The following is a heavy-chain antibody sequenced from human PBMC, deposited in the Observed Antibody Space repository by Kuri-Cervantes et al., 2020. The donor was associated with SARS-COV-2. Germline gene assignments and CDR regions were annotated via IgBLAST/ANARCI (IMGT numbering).Heavy chain of an antibody. CDR1: GGTFSSYA. J-gene: IGHJ6*02. CDR2: IIPILGIA. V-gene: IGHV1-69*04. Sequence: SVKVSCKASGGTFSSYAISWVRQAPGQGLEWMGRIIPILGIANYAQKLQGRVTITADKSTSTAYMELSSLRSEDTAVYYCARDNYYDSSGYWGRGYYYYGMDVWGQGTTVTVSS. CDR3: ARDNYYDSSGYWGRGYYYYGMDV. D-gene: IGHD3-22*01.